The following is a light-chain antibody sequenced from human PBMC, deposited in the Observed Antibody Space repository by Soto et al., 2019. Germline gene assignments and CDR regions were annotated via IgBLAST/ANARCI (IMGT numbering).Light chain of an antibody. J-gene: IGKJ2*01. Sequence: EIVLTQSPATLSLSPGERATLSCRASQSVSTYLAWYQQKPGQAPRLLIYDASNRATGIPARFSGSGSGTDLTLTISSLEPEDFAVYYCQHRSNWPRTFGQGNKLEIK. CDR1: QSVSTY. V-gene: IGKV3-11*01. CDR2: DAS. CDR3: QHRSNWPRT.